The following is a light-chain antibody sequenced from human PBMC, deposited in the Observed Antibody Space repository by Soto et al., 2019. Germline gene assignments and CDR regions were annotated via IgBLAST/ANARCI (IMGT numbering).Light chain of an antibody. CDR3: CSSAPESTYV. J-gene: IGLJ1*01. CDR2: KGT. CDR1: SSDVGAYNS. Sequence: QSVLAQPASVSGSPGQSVTISCTGTSSDVGAYNSVSWYQQHPDKAPQLMIYKGTQRPSGVSNRFSGSTCGNAASLTISGLQAGDEADYFCCSSAPESTYVFGTGTKVTVL. V-gene: IGLV2-23*01.